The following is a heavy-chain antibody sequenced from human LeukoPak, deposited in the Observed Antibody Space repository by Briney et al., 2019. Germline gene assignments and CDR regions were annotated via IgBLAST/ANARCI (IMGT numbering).Heavy chain of an antibody. J-gene: IGHJ4*02. CDR2: ILGGGRK. D-gene: IGHD5-24*01. CDR1: GLTFSSYS. CDR3: AKDAISADGYWEFDS. Sequence: GGSLRLSCGASGLTFSSYSMSWVRQVPGKGLEWVSGILGGGRKYYADSVQGRFTISRDNSMNTLYLQMNNLRAEDTAVYYCAKDAISADGYWEFDSWGQGTLVTVSS. V-gene: IGHV3-23*01.